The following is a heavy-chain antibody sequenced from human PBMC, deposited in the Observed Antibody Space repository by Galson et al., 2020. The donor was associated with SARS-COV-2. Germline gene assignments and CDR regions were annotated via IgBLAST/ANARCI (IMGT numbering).Heavy chain of an antibody. CDR3: ARSDQLVAPFDY. Sequence: SVKVSCKASGGTFSSYAISWVRQAPGQGLAWMGGIIPILGIANYAQKFQGRVTITADKSTSTAYMELSSLRSEDTAVYYCARSDQLVAPFDYWGQGTLVTVSS. CDR2: IIPILGIA. CDR1: GGTFSSYA. J-gene: IGHJ4*02. D-gene: IGHD2-2*01. V-gene: IGHV1-69*10.